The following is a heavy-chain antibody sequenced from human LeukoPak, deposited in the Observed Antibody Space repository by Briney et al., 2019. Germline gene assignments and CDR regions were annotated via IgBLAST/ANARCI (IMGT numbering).Heavy chain of an antibody. J-gene: IGHJ5*02. D-gene: IGHD6-13*01. Sequence: RPSETLSLTCAVYIDSFTNYYWNWIRQTPGKGLEWIGEVNDSGGTNISPSLRSRVILSVDTSKNQFSLKLISVTAADTAVYYCAREGRIAAVNWFDPWGQGTLVTVSS. CDR2: VNDSGGT. CDR1: IDSFTNYY. V-gene: IGHV4-34*01. CDR3: AREGRIAAVNWFDP.